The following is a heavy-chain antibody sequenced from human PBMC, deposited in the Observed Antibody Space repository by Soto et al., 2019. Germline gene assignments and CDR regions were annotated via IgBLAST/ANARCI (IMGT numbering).Heavy chain of an antibody. D-gene: IGHD6-19*01. CDR2: IWYDGSNT. J-gene: IGHJ5*02. V-gene: IGHV3-33*01. CDR3: ASSAA. Sequence: PGGSLRLSCAASGLIFRSYGMHWVRQAPGKGLEWVAVIWYDGSNTYYADPVKGRFTISRDNSKNTLFLQMNSLRAEDTAVYYCASSAAWGRGTLVTV. CDR1: GLIFRSYG.